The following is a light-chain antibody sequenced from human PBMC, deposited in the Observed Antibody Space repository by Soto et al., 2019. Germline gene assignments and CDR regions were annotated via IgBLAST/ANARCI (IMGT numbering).Light chain of an antibody. CDR2: SAS. CDR3: QQSYSSPPT. Sequence: DIQLTQSPSLLSASIGDRVTITCRASQSISMYLNWYQQKPGKAPKLLIYSASSLQSGVPSRFSGRRSGTDFTLTISSLQPEDFATYYCQQSYSSPPTFGQGTKVDIK. J-gene: IGKJ1*01. V-gene: IGKV1-39*01. CDR1: QSISMY.